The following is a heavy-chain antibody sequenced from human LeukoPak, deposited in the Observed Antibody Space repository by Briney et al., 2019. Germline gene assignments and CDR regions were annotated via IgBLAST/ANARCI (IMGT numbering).Heavy chain of an antibody. V-gene: IGHV3-23*01. D-gene: IGHD2-2*01. J-gene: IGHJ4*02. Sequence: GGSLRLSCAASGFTFSNYAMSWVRQAPGKGLEWVSGFSGGGSTTYYADSVKGRFTISRDGSKNTLYLQMNSLRAEDTAVYYCAKGSCSSTSCPEDYWGQGTLVTVSS. CDR3: AKGSCSSTSCPEDY. CDR1: GFTFSNYA. CDR2: FSGGGSTT.